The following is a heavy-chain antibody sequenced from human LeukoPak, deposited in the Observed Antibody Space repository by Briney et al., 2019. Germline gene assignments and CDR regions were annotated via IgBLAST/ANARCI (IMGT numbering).Heavy chain of an antibody. J-gene: IGHJ4*02. CDR3: ARDRGIQLWYFDC. Sequence: GGSLRLSCAASGFTFSSYSMNWVRQAPGKGLEWVSSISSSSSYIYYADSVKGRFTISRDNAKNSLYLQMNSLRAEDTAVYYCARDRGIQLWYFDCWGQGTLVTVSS. CDR2: ISSSSSYI. CDR1: GFTFSSYS. V-gene: IGHV3-21*01. D-gene: IGHD5-18*01.